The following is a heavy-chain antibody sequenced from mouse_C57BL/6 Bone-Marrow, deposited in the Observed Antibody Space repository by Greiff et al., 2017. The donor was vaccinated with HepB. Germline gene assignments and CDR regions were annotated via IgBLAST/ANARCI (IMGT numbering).Heavy chain of an antibody. J-gene: IGHJ1*03. CDR1: GFTFSSYA. CDR2: ISDGGSYT. Sequence: EVKVVESGGGLVKPGGSLKLSCAASGFTFSSYAMSWVRQTPEKRLEWVATISDGGSYTYYPDNVKGRFTISRDNAKNNLYLQMSHLKSEDTAMYYCARDNYGRVLYWYFDVWGTGTTVTVSS. V-gene: IGHV5-4*01. D-gene: IGHD1-1*01. CDR3: ARDNYGRVLYWYFDV.